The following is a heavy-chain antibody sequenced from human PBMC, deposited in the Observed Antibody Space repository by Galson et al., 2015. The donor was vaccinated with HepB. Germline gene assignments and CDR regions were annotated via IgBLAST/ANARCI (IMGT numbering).Heavy chain of an antibody. V-gene: IGHV3-23*01. D-gene: IGHD4-17*01. CDR3: ANAGDYGDHGGSDY. CDR1: GFTFSSYA. CDR2: ISGSGGST. J-gene: IGHJ4*02. Sequence: SLRLSCAASGFTFSSYAMSWVCQAPGKGLEWVSAISGSGGSTYYADSVKGRFTISRDNSKNTLYLQMNNLRAEDTAVYYCANAGDYGDHGGSDYWGQGTLVTVSS.